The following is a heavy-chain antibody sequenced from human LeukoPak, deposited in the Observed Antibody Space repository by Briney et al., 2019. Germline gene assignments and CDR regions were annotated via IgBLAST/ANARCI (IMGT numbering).Heavy chain of an antibody. CDR3: ARDWGSGQYYYGMDV. Sequence: GRSLRLSCAASGFTFSSYAMHWVRQAPGEGLEWVAVISYDGSNKYYADSVKGRFTISRDTSKNTLYLQMNSLRAEDTAVYYCARDWGSGQYYYGMDVWGKGTTVTVSS. V-gene: IGHV3-30*04. D-gene: IGHD3-16*01. J-gene: IGHJ6*04. CDR1: GFTFSSYA. CDR2: ISYDGSNK.